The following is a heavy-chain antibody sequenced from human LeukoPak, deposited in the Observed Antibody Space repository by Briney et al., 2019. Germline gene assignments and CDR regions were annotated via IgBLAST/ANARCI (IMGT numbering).Heavy chain of an antibody. Sequence: SETLSLTCAVSGGSFSGYYWSWIRQPPGKGLEWIGEINHSGSTNYNPSLKSRVTISVDTSKNQFSLKLSSVTAADTAVYYCARRGDIVVVPAAIGYFDYWGQGTLVTVSS. D-gene: IGHD2-2*01. V-gene: IGHV4-34*01. CDR2: INHSGST. J-gene: IGHJ4*02. CDR3: ARRGDIVVVPAAIGYFDY. CDR1: GGSFSGYY.